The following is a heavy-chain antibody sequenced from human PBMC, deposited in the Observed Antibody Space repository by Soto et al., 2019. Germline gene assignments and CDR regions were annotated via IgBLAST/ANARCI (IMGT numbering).Heavy chain of an antibody. V-gene: IGHV4-59*08. CDR2: IYYSGST. D-gene: IGHD2-2*01. J-gene: IGHJ3*02. CDR1: GDSLTSYY. CDR3: ARHGASSTSPRRGFDI. Sequence: QVQLQESGPGLVKPSETLSLTCTVSGDSLTSYYWSWLRQPPGKGLDWIGYIYYSGSTNYNPSLKSRLTISVDTSKNQFSLKLSSVTAADTAVYYCARHGASSTSPRRGFDIWGQGTVVTVSS.